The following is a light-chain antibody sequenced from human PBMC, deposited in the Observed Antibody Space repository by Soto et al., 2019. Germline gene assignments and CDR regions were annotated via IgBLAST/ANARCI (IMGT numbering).Light chain of an antibody. CDR3: VQSLQTLFT. CDR2: LGS. J-gene: IGKJ3*01. Sequence: DIVMTQSPLSLPVTPGEPASISCRSSQSLLHSNGYNYLDWYLQKPGQSPQLLIYLGSLRASGVPDRFSGSGSGTDFPLKISRVEAEDVGVYYCVQSLQTLFTFGPGTKVDIK. CDR1: QSLLHSNGYNY. V-gene: IGKV2-28*01.